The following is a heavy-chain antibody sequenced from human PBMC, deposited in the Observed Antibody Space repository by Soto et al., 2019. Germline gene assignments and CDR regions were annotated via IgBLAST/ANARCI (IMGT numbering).Heavy chain of an antibody. V-gene: IGHV3-23*01. CDR3: ANARGSRCDRYTLRYFDY. CDR1: GFTFSSYA. Sequence: EVQLLESGGGLVQPGGSLRLSCAASGFTFSSYAMSWVRQAPGKGLEWVSAISGSGGSTYYVDSVKGRFTISRDNSKNPLYLQMNSLRAEDTAVYYCANARGSRCDRYTLRYFDYWGQGTLVTVSS. J-gene: IGHJ4*02. D-gene: IGHD2-21*01. CDR2: ISGSGGST.